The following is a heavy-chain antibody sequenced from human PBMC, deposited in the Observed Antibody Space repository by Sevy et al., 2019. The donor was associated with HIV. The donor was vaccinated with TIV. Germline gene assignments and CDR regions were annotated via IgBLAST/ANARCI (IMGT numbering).Heavy chain of an antibody. D-gene: IGHD3-10*01. J-gene: IGHJ4*01. CDR2: IIAVFGTT. V-gene: IGHV1-69*13. Sequence: ASVKVSCKASGGIFRSNAISWVRQAPGQGLEWMGGIIAVFGTTNYPQKFQGRVTVSADESRSTAYMELSSLRSEDTAVYYCARDKYYYVSGSFDYWGQGTQVTVSS. CDR3: ARDKYYYVSGSFDY. CDR1: GGIFRSNA.